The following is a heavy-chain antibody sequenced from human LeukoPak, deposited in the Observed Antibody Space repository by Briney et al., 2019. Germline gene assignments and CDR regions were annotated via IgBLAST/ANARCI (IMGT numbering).Heavy chain of an antibody. J-gene: IGHJ4*02. CDR2: ISYDGTNK. Sequence: PGRSLRLSCAASGFIFSTYAMHWARQAPGKGLEWVAVISYDGTNKFYADSVKGRFTISRDDSKNIVSLQMNSLSAEDTAVYYCARDIYCGDDCSSYWGQGTLVTVSS. CDR3: ARDIYCGDDCSSY. CDR1: GFIFSTYA. D-gene: IGHD2-21*02. V-gene: IGHV3-30-3*01.